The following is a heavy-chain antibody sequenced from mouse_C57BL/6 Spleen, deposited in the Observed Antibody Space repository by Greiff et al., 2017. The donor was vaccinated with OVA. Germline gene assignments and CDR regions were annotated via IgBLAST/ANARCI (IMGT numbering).Heavy chain of an antibody. D-gene: IGHD1-1*01. CDR1: GYSFTDYN. CDR3: AGYYYGSSLRFDV. V-gene: IGHV1-39*01. Sequence: VQLQQSGPELVKPGASVKISCKASGYSFTDYNMNWVKQSHGKSLEWIGVINPNYGTTSYNQKFKGKATLTVDQSSSTAYMQLNSLTSEDSAVYYCAGYYYGSSLRFDVWGTGTTVTVSS. CDR2: INPNYGTT. J-gene: IGHJ1*03.